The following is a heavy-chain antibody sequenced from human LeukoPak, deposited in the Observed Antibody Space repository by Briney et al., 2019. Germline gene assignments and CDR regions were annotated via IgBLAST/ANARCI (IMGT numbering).Heavy chain of an antibody. CDR3: ARRALKQLVPSDY. D-gene: IGHD6-6*01. CDR2: IYYSGST. CDR1: GGSISSSSYY. Sequence: SETLSLTCTVSGGSISSSSYYRGWIRQPPGKGLEWIGSIYYSGSTYYNPSLKSRVTISVDTSKNQFSLKLSSVTAADTAVYYCARRALKQLVPSDYWGQGTLVTVSS. V-gene: IGHV4-39*01. J-gene: IGHJ4*02.